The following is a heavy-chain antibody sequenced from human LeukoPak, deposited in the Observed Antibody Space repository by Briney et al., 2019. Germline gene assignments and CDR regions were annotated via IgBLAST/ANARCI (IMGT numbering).Heavy chain of an antibody. CDR1: GGTFSSYA. V-gene: IGHV1-69*05. D-gene: IGHD3-22*01. CDR2: IIPIFGTA. Sequence: SVKVSCKASGGTFSSYAISWVRRAPGQGLEWMGGIIPIFGTANYAQKFQGRVTITTDESTSTAYMELSSLRSEDTAVYYCARASYYYDSSGYYYPDAFDIWGQGTMVTVSS. CDR3: ARASYYYDSSGYYYPDAFDI. J-gene: IGHJ3*02.